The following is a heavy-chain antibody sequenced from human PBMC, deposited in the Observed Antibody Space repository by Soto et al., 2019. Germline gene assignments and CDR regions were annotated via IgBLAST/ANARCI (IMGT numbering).Heavy chain of an antibody. Sequence: ASVKVSCKTSGYTFAAYYIHWIRQAPGQGLEWMGWINPTSGGTVYAQNFQDRVTMTRDTSISTAYMELRRLNSDDTAVYYCARDPDYGDYWGYFFDSWRQGTPVTVSS. CDR3: ARDPDYGDYWGYFFDS. J-gene: IGHJ4*02. D-gene: IGHD4-17*01. CDR1: GYTFAAYY. V-gene: IGHV1-2*02. CDR2: INPTSGGT.